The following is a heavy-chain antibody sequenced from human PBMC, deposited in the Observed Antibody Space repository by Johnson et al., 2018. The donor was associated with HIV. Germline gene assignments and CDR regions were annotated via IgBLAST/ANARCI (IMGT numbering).Heavy chain of an antibody. D-gene: IGHD3-10*01. CDR3: AKDPGSITMVRGDAFDI. V-gene: IGHV3-33*06. CDR1: GFTFSSYG. Sequence: QVQLVESGGGLVQPGRSLRLSCAASGFTFSSYGMHWVRQAPGKGLAWVAVIWYDGTNRYYGDSVKGRFTISRDNSKNTVYLQMNGLRAEDTAVYHCAKDPGSITMVRGDAFDIWGRGTMVIVSS. CDR2: IWYDGTNR. J-gene: IGHJ3*02.